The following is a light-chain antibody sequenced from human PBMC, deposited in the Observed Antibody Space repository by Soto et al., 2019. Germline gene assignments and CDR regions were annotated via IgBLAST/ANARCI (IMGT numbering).Light chain of an antibody. Sequence: QSALTQPASVSGSPGQSITISCTGTSSDVGDYNYVSWYQQHPGKAPKLMIYEVSNRPSGVSNRFSGSKSGNTASLTISGLQAEDEADYYCISYTSSSTPCVFLRGTQLTVL. CDR3: ISYTSSSTPCV. CDR2: EVS. CDR1: SSDVGDYNY. V-gene: IGLV2-14*01. J-gene: IGLJ2*01.